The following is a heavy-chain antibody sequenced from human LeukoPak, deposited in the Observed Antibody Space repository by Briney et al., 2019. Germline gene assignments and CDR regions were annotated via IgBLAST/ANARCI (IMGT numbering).Heavy chain of an antibody. D-gene: IGHD6-13*01. V-gene: IGHV1-46*01. CDR1: VYTFTSYY. J-gene: IGHJ4*02. CDR2: XXPSGGTT. CDR3: ARDLGAGLAAADPGPIEY. Sequence: GASVKVSCKASVYTFTSYYVHWXRXAXGQGXXXXXIXXPSGGTTSDAQKFQXRVTLTRDTSTSTVYLELSSLRPEDTAVYYCARDLGAGLAAADPGPIEYWGQGTLVTVSS.